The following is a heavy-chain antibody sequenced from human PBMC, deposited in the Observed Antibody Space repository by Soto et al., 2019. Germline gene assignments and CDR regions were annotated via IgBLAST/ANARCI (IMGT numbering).Heavy chain of an antibody. Sequence: PGGSLRPSCAASGFTFSDYWMSWVRQAPGKGPEWVANIKFDGSVKQYVDSVRGRFTISRDNSRNSLFLQMNSLRAGDTAVYYCVKDGGYCSSTTCYSPRNHYFDSWGQGTLVTVSS. V-gene: IGHV3-7*03. CDR2: IKFDGSVK. D-gene: IGHD2-2*01. CDR1: GFTFSDYW. J-gene: IGHJ4*02. CDR3: VKDGGYCSSTTCYSPRNHYFDS.